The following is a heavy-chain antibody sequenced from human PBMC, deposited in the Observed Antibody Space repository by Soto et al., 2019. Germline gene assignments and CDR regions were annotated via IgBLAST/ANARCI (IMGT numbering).Heavy chain of an antibody. CDR3: ATDGDYYASNYYYYGMDV. Sequence: GASVKVSCKASGGTFSSYAISWVRQAPGQGLEWMGGIIPIFGTANYAQKFQGRVTITADESTSTAYMELSSLRSEDTAVYYCATDGDYYASNYYYYGMDVWGQGTTVTVSS. CDR2: IIPIFGTA. J-gene: IGHJ6*02. V-gene: IGHV1-69*13. D-gene: IGHD4-17*01. CDR1: GGTFSSYA.